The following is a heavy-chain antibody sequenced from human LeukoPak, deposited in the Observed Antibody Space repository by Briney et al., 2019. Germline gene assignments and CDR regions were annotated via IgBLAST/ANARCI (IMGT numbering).Heavy chain of an antibody. J-gene: IGHJ6*03. D-gene: IGHD3-10*01. CDR1: GLTFSSYA. CDR3: AKSGGSGYYMDV. V-gene: IGHV3-23*01. CDR2: ISGSGGST. Sequence: GGSLRLSCAASGLTFSSYAMSWVRQAPGKGLEWVSAISGSGGSTYYADSVKGRFTISRDNSKNTLYLQMNSLRAEDTAVYYCAKSGGSGYYMDVWGEGTTVTVSS.